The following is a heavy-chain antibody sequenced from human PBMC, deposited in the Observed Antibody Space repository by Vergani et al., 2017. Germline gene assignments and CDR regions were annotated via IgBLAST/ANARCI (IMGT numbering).Heavy chain of an antibody. J-gene: IGHJ6*02. V-gene: IGHV4-39*01. CDR3: ASTSAEVLYYGMDV. CDR2: IYYSGST. CDR1: GGSISSSSYY. Sequence: QLQLQESGPGLVKPSETLSLTCTVSGGSISSSSYYWGWIRQPPGKGLEWIGRIYYSGSTYYNPSLKSRVTISVDTSKSQFSLKLSSVTAADTAVYYCASTSAEVLYYGMDVWGQGTTVTVSS. D-gene: IGHD3-16*01.